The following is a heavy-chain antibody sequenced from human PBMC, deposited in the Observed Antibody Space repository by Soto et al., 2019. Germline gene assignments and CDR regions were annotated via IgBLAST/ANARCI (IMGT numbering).Heavy chain of an antibody. Sequence: QVRLQQWGAGRWRPSETLSITCSVSGGSLSGDSWNWIRQPPGKALEWIGKINHLGGTEYNPSLESRATISADASEKQFYLRLTSVTAADTAVYYCTGGGGTPGARSCDWLKLGYFALWDQGALVTVSS. CDR3: TGGGGTPGARSCDWLKLGYFAL. CDR2: INHLGGT. D-gene: IGHD3-9*01. J-gene: IGHJ5*02. V-gene: IGHV4-34*02. CDR1: GGSLSGDS.